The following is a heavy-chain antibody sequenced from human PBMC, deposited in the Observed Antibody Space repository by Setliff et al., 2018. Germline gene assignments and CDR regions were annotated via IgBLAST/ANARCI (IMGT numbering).Heavy chain of an antibody. V-gene: IGHV4-4*02. J-gene: IGHJ6*03. CDR1: GGSISSSNW. D-gene: IGHD3-3*01. CDR2: IYHSGST. Sequence: SETLSLTCAVSGGSISSSNWWSWVRQPPGKGLEWIGEIYHSGSTNYNPSLKSRVTISVDTSKRQFSLNLLSVTAADTAVYYCARMSRYSEFWSGYAEDYYSSYIDVWGTGATVTVS. CDR3: ARMSRYSEFWSGYAEDYYSSYIDV.